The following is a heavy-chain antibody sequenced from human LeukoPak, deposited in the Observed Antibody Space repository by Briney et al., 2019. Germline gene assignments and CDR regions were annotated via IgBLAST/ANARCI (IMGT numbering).Heavy chain of an antibody. CDR2: IYTSGST. CDR3: ARGAAYDSSGYYAYYFDY. V-gene: IGHV4-4*07. D-gene: IGHD3-22*01. J-gene: IGHJ4*02. Sequence: PSETLSLTCTVSGGSISSYYWSWIRQPAGKGLEWIGRIYTSGSTNYNPSLKSRVTISVDTSKNQFSLKLSSVTAADTAVYYCARGAAYDSSGYYAYYFDYWGQGTLVTVSS. CDR1: GGSISSYY.